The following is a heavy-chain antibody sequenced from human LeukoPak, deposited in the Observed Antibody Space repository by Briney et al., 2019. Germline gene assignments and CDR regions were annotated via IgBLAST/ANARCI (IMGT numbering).Heavy chain of an antibody. CDR3: ARDSGNLRTIDAFDI. V-gene: IGHV4-59*11. CDR2: NYYSENT. J-gene: IGHJ3*02. Sequence: PSETLSLTCTLSGGSISSLYWSWLPGPPGRGVEGGGYNYYSENTNYSPSLKSRVSISVDTSKDQFSLKLGSVTAADTAVYYCARDSGNLRTIDAFDIWGQGTMVTVSS. CDR1: GGSISSLY. D-gene: IGHD4/OR15-4a*01.